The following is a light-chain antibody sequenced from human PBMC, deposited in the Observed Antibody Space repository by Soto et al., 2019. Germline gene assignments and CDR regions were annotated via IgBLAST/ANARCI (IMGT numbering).Light chain of an antibody. CDR3: QQSYSNPRT. CDR2: AAT. Sequence: DIKLTQSPSKLSASFGYSVTISCQASQSSSSYLNWYQHKPGKAPSLLIYAATTLQRGVPSRCSGSGAGTDLTLTISSLQPEDFATDYCQQSYSNPRTFGQGTKVDIK. J-gene: IGKJ1*01. V-gene: IGKV1-39*01. CDR1: QSSSSY.